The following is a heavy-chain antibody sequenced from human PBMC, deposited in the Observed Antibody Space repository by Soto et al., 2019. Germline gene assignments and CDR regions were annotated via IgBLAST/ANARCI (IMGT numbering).Heavy chain of an antibody. Sequence: QVQLQESGPGLVKPSETLSLTCTVSGGSISSYYWSWIRQPPGKGLEWIGYIYYSGSTNYNPSLKCRVTISVDTSKNRFSLKLSSVTAADTAVYYCAVLLHDYGDYGLGPFDYWGQGTLVTVSS. D-gene: IGHD4-17*01. CDR2: IYYSGST. J-gene: IGHJ4*02. CDR3: AVLLHDYGDYGLGPFDY. CDR1: GGSISSYY. V-gene: IGHV4-59*08.